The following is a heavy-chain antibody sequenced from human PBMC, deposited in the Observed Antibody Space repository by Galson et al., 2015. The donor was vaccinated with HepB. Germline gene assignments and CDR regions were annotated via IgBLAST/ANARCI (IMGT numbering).Heavy chain of an antibody. Sequence: LGLSCAASGLIFSEYSMHWVRQAPGKGLEWVAVVSYDGSNKNYADSVKGRFTISRDNSKNTLFLQMKSLRGEDTAVYYCAQDKRSISARHVSYYYYGMDVWGQGTTVTVSS. V-gene: IGHV3-30*18. D-gene: IGHD6-6*01. J-gene: IGHJ6*02. CDR1: GLIFSEYS. CDR2: VSYDGSNK. CDR3: AQDKRSISARHVSYYYYGMDV.